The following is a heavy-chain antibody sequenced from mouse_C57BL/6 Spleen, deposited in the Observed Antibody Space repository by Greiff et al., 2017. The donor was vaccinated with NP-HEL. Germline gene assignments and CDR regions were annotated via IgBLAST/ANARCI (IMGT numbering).Heavy chain of an antibody. V-gene: IGHV1-81*01. CDR2: IYPRSGNT. D-gene: IGHD1-1*01. Sequence: VQLQQSGAELARPGASVKLSCKASGYTFTSYGISWVKQRTGQGLEWIGEIYPRSGNTYYNEKFKGKATLTADKSSSTAYMELRSLTSEDSAVYFCAYCYGRSWAYWGQGTLVTVSA. CDR1: GYTFTSYG. J-gene: IGHJ3*01. CDR3: AYCYGRSWAY.